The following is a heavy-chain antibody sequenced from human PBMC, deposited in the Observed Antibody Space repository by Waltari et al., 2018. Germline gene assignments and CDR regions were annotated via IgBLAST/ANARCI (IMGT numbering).Heavy chain of an antibody. V-gene: IGHV1-3*03. D-gene: IGHD3-3*01. CDR2: IKNGKGNR. J-gene: IGHJ3*02. CDR1: GYTFSDYA. Sequence: QVQLVQSGAEVKKPGASVKVSCKASGYTFSDYAIHWVRQAPGQRPEWMGWIKNGKGNRGYSQEFQGRVTISRDTSASTVYMELSSLRSEDMAVYYCARANLFRSRGLTFDIWGQGTMVTVSS. CDR3: ARANLFRSRGLTFDI.